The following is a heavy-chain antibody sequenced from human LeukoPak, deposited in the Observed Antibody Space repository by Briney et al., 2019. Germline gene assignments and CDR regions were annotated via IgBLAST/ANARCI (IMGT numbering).Heavy chain of an antibody. CDR1: GFSFSNAW. J-gene: IGHJ4*02. V-gene: IGHV3-15*01. Sequence: GGSLRLSCAASGFSFSNAWMTWVRQAPGKGLEWIGRIKSEPDGRTTDYAAPVKGRFAISRDDSKNTVFLQMNSLKIEDTAVYYCTRASTYSSGWSFDYWGQGTLVTVSS. CDR2: IKSEPDGRTT. CDR3: TRASTYSSGWSFDY. D-gene: IGHD6-19*01.